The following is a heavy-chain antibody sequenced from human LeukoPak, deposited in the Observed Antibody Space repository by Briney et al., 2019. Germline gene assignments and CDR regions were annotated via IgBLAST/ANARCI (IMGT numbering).Heavy chain of an antibody. CDR1: GGSISSGSYY. J-gene: IGHJ4*02. CDR3: ARARDGYVFDY. CDR2: IYTSGST. V-gene: IGHV4-61*02. D-gene: IGHD5-24*01. Sequence: PSETLSLTCTVSGGSISSGSYYWSWIRQPAWKGLEWIGRIYTSGSTNYNPSLKSRVTISVDTSKNQFSLKLSSVTAADTAVYYCARARDGYVFDYWGQGTLVTVSS.